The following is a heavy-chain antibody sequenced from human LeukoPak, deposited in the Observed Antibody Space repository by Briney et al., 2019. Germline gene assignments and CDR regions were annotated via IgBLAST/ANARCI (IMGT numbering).Heavy chain of an antibody. V-gene: IGHV4-34*01. CDR3: ARLTAMAMGI. CDR1: GGSFSGYY. Sequence: PSETLSLTCAVYGGSFSGYYWIWIRQPPGKGLDWIGEINYSGSTNYNPSLKSRVTISVDTSKNQFSLKLSSVTAADTAVYYCARLTAMAMGIWGQGTLVTVSS. D-gene: IGHD5-18*01. CDR2: INYSGST. J-gene: IGHJ4*02.